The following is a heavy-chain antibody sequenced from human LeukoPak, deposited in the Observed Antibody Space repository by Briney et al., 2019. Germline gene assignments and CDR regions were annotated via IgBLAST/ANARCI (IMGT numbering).Heavy chain of an antibody. V-gene: IGHV3-23*01. J-gene: IGHJ4*02. D-gene: IGHD3-9*01. CDR1: RFTFSSYA. CDR3: AKDQVLRYFDWPGDY. Sequence: GGSLRLSCAASRFTFSSYAMSWVRQAPGKGLEWVSAISGSGGSTYYADSVKGRFTISRDNSKNTLYLQMNSLRAEDTAVYYCAKDQVLRYFDWPGDYWGQGTLVTVSS. CDR2: ISGSGGST.